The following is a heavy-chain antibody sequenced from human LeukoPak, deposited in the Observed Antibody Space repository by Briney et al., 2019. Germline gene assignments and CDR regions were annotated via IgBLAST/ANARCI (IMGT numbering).Heavy chain of an antibody. D-gene: IGHD1-26*01. CDR2: ISAYNGNT. J-gene: IGHJ4*02. CDR3: SRGGSYTHRPFDY. V-gene: IGHV1-18*01. Sequence: GASVTLSFTASGYTFTSYGISWVRQAPGQGLEWMGWISAYNGNTNYAQKLQGRVTMTTDTSTSTAYMELRSLRSDDTAVYYWSRGGSYTHRPFDYWGQGTLVTVSS. CDR1: GYTFTSYG.